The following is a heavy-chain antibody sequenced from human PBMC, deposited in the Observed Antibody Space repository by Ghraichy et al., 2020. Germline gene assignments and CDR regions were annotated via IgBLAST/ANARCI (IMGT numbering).Heavy chain of an antibody. Sequence: GGSLRLSCVVPGINFKDAWMSWVRQAPGKGLEWVGRIQSKDYGERRDYAPPVRDRFSISRDDSTSTVSLQMDSLESEDTAVYYCSTSVTMIQGNYYYYHMDVWGHWITVTVSS. V-gene: IGHV3-15*01. D-gene: IGHD3-22*01. CDR3: STSVTMIQGNYYYYHMDV. CDR1: GINFKDAW. CDR2: IQSKDYGERR. J-gene: IGHJ6*02.